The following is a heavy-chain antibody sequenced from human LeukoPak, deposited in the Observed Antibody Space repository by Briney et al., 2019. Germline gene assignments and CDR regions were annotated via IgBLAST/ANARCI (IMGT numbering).Heavy chain of an antibody. V-gene: IGHV3-23*01. J-gene: IGHJ4*02. CDR3: ARGMGNTMVGGLVIEPSDY. CDR1: GFSFSSYA. Sequence: GGSLSLSCVVSGFSFSSYAMSWVRQAPGKGLQWVSTISGSGAYTNYADSVKGRFTISRDNSDNTLFLQLNSLRGEDTAVYYCARGMGNTMVGGLVIEPSDYWVEGTLVTVSS. D-gene: IGHD3-10*01. CDR2: ISGSGAYT.